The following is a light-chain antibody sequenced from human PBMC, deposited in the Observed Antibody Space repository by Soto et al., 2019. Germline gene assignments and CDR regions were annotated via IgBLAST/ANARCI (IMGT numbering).Light chain of an antibody. CDR1: QSVSGNY. Sequence: DIVSTQPPCTLSLSPWERATLSCMASQSVSGNYLAWYLQKPGQAPRLLMSGASNRATGIPDGFTGSGSGTDFTLTISRLEPEDFAVYYCHQYGRSPPTVGQGTKVDIK. J-gene: IGKJ1*01. V-gene: IGKV3-20*01. CDR2: GAS. CDR3: HQYGRSPPT.